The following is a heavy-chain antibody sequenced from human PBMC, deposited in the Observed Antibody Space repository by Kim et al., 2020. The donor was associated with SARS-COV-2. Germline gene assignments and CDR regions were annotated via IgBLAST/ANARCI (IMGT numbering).Heavy chain of an antibody. CDR2: ISYDGSNK. V-gene: IGHV3-30*04. D-gene: IGHD6-25*01. J-gene: IGHJ4*02. CDR3: ARDNGGSGAVGPDY. Sequence: GGSLRLSCAASGFTFSSYAMHWVRQAPGKGLEWVAVISYDGSNKYYADSVKGRFTISRDNSKNTLYLQMNSLRAEDTAVYYCARDNGGSGAVGPDYWGQGTLVTVSS. CDR1: GFTFSSYA.